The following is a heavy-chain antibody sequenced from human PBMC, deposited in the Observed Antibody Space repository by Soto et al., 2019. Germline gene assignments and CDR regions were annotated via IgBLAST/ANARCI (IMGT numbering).Heavy chain of an antibody. Sequence: SETLSLTCTVSGGSIGSGGYYWSWIRQHPGKGLEWIGYIYYSGITYYNTSLKGRVTFSVDPSKNLFSLKLSSLTAADTAVYYCARSPGYYFDYWGKGTLVTVSS. CDR3: ARSPGYYFDY. CDR2: IYYSGIT. J-gene: IGHJ4*02. V-gene: IGHV4-31*03. CDR1: GGSIGSGGYY.